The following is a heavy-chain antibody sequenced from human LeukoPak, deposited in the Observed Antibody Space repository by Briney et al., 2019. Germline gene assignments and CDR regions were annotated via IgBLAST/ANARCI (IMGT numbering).Heavy chain of an antibody. D-gene: IGHD6-13*01. Sequence: PSETLSLTCTVSGGSISSFYWSWIRQPAGKGLEWIGRIYTSGSTNYNPSLKSRVTMSVDTSKNQFSLNLSSVTAADTAVYYCAGDVVAAAGSWDYWGQGTLVTVSS. CDR1: GGSISSFY. CDR2: IYTSGST. V-gene: IGHV4-4*07. CDR3: AGDVVAAAGSWDY. J-gene: IGHJ4*02.